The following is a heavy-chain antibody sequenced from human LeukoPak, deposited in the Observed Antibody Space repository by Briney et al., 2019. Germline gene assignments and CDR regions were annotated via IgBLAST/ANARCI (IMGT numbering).Heavy chain of an antibody. J-gene: IGHJ3*02. CDR1: GFSFTDSA. Sequence: SVKVSCKASGFSFTDSAVQWMRQARGQSPEWIGWIVVGSGNTNYAQKFQGRVTITTDESTSTAYMELSSLRSEDTAVYYCAREAGGYRPIVFDIWGQGTVVTVS. CDR3: AREAGGYRPIVFDI. V-gene: IGHV1-58*01. D-gene: IGHD3-16*01. CDR2: IVVGSGNT.